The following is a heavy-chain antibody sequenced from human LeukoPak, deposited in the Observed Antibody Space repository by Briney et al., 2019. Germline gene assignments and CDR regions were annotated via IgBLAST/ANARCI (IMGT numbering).Heavy chain of an antibody. J-gene: IGHJ6*03. CDR2: INPNSGGT. Sequence: ASVKVSCKASGYTFTGYYMHWVRQAPGQGLEWMGWINPNSGGTKYAQKLQGGVTMTRDTSISTAYIELSGLRYDDTAIYYCARGTGTYGYHMDVWGKGTTVTVSS. D-gene: IGHD2-8*01. V-gene: IGHV1-2*02. CDR1: GYTFTGYY. CDR3: ARGTGTYGYHMDV.